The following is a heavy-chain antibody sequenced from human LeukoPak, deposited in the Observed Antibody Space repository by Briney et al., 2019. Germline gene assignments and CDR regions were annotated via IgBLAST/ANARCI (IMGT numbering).Heavy chain of an antibody. Sequence: GGSLRLSCAASGFTFSSYSMNWVRQAPGKGLEWVSSISSSSSYIYYADSVKGRFTISRENAKNSLYLQMNSLRAEDTAVYYCARAYSSGWYSAYPDDYWGQGTLVTVSS. CDR3: ARAYSSGWYSAYPDDY. V-gene: IGHV3-21*01. J-gene: IGHJ4*02. D-gene: IGHD6-19*01. CDR1: GFTFSSYS. CDR2: ISSSSSYI.